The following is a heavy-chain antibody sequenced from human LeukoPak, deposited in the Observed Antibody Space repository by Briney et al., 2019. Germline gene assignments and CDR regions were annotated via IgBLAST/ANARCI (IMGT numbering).Heavy chain of an antibody. Sequence: PGGSLRLSCAASGFTFSSYWMNWVRQAPGKGLEWVASINQDGTEKYSVDSVKGRFTISRDNAKKSLFLQMNSLRAEDTAVYYCAKDWSYSGWAYYFDYWGQGTLVTVSS. CDR2: INQDGTEK. J-gene: IGHJ4*02. CDR3: AKDWSYSGWAYYFDY. D-gene: IGHD6-19*01. CDR1: GFTFSSYW. V-gene: IGHV3-7*01.